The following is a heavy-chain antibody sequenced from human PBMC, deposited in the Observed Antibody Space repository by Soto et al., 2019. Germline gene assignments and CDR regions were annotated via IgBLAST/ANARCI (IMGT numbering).Heavy chain of an antibody. J-gene: IGHJ4*02. CDR1: GVSISTYH. D-gene: IGHD5-12*01. CDR3: ARDEYGYGDSYDS. Sequence: QVQLQESGPGLVKPSETLSLTCIVSGVSISTYHWSWIRQPAGKGLEWIGRMHTSGSTNYNPSLKGRVSMSVDTSKNHFSLKVSSVTAADTAVYYCARDEYGYGDSYDSWGQGTLVTVSS. V-gene: IGHV4-4*07. CDR2: MHTSGST.